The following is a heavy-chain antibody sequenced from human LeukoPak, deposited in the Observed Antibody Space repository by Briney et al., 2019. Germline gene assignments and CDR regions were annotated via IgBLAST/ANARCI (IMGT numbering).Heavy chain of an antibody. J-gene: IGHJ4*02. CDR3: AREAVVAKRGDYFDY. Sequence: SETLSLTCTVSGGSISSYYWSWIRQPPGKGLEWIGYIYYSGSTNYNPSLKSRVTISVDTSKNQFSLKLSSVTAADTAVYYCAREAVVAKRGDYFDYWGQGTLVTVSS. V-gene: IGHV4-59*12. CDR1: GGSISSYY. D-gene: IGHD3-22*01. CDR2: IYYSGST.